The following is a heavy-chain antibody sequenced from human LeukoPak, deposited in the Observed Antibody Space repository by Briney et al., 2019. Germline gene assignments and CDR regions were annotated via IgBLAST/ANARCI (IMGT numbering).Heavy chain of an antibody. D-gene: IGHD3-16*01. V-gene: IGHV4-4*07. Sequence: PSETLSLTCTVSGASISTYYWSWIRLPAGKGLEWIGRIYTSGITIYNPSLNSRVTISVDKSTNQFSLELSSVTAADTAVYYCARDYTPGWGTYFDYWGQGILVTVSS. CDR1: GASISTYY. CDR3: ARDYTPGWGTYFDY. J-gene: IGHJ4*02. CDR2: IYTSGIT.